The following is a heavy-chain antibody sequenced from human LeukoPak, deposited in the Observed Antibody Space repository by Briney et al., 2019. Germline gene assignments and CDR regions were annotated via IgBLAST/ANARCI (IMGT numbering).Heavy chain of an antibody. D-gene: IGHD1-26*01. CDR2: IYYSGST. Sequence: SETLSLTCTVSGGSISSYYWSWIRQPPGKGLEWIGYIYYSGSTNYNPSLKSRVTISVDTSKNQFSLKLSSVTAADTAVYYCARRVEAGSYYIWYFDLWGRGTLVTVSS. CDR1: GGSISSYY. CDR3: ARRVEAGSYYIWYFDL. J-gene: IGHJ2*01. V-gene: IGHV4-59*08.